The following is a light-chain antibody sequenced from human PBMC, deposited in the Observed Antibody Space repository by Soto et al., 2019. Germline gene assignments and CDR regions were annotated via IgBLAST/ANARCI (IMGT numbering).Light chain of an antibody. CDR2: EVS. CDR3: SSYTRSSTYV. J-gene: IGLJ1*01. CDR1: SSDVGGSDY. V-gene: IGLV2-14*01. Sequence: QSALTQPASVSGSPGQSITISCTGTSSDVGGSDYVSWYQQHPGKAPKLMIYEVSNRPSGVSNRFSGSKSGNTASLTISGLQAEDEADYYCSSYTRSSTYVFGTGTKLNVL.